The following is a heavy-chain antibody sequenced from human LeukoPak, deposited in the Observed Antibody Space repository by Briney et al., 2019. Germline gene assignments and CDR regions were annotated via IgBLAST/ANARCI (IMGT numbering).Heavy chain of an antibody. CDR2: IYYSGST. Sequence: PSETLSLTCTVSGGSISSSSYYWGWIRQSPGKGLEWIGSIYYSGSTYQNPSLKSRVTISIDTSKNQFSLKLNSVTAADTAVYYCARSMVSKTYYMDVWGKGTTVTVSS. V-gene: IGHV4-39*07. D-gene: IGHD4/OR15-4a*01. J-gene: IGHJ6*03. CDR3: ARSMVSKTYYMDV. CDR1: GGSISSSSYY.